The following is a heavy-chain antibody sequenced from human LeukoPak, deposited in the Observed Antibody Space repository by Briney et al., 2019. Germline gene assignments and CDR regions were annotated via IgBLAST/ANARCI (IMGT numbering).Heavy chain of an antibody. D-gene: IGHD3-10*01. V-gene: IGHV7-4-1*02. CDR1: GYTFTSYA. CDR3: ERTYGSGSYSDYYYGMDV. J-gene: IGHJ6*02. Sequence: ASVTVSCKASGYTFTSYAMNWVRQAPGQGLEWMGWINTNTGNPTYAQGFTGRFVLSLDTSVSTAYLQISSLKAEDTAVYYCERTYGSGSYSDYYYGMDVWGQGTTVTVSS. CDR2: INTNTGNP.